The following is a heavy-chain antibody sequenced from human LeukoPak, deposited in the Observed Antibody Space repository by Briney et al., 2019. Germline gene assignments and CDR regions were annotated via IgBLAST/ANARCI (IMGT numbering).Heavy chain of an antibody. CDR2: INPNSGGT. J-gene: IGHJ4*02. Sequence: ASVKVSCKASEYTFSVYHIHWVRQAPGQGLEWLGWINPNSGGTNYAQKFQGRITMTRDTSITTAYMELSSLTSDDTAVYYCARLDITIIPYWGQGTLVTVSS. CDR1: EYTFSVYH. V-gene: IGHV1-2*02. D-gene: IGHD3-22*01. CDR3: ARLDITIIPY.